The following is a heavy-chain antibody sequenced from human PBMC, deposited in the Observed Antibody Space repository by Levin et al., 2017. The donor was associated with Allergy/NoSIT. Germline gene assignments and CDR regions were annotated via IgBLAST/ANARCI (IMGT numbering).Heavy chain of an antibody. V-gene: IGHV1-2*02. Sequence: ASVKVSCKASGYTFTGYYMHWVRQAPGQGLEWMGWINPNSGGTNYAQKFQGRVTMTRDTSISTAYMELSRLRSDDTAVYYCARDLEITPVHRSYYDVWSGYRTDAFDIWGQGTMVTVSS. CDR2: INPNSGGT. CDR1: GYTFTGYY. J-gene: IGHJ3*02. D-gene: IGHD3-3*01. CDR3: ARDLEITPVHRSYYDVWSGYRTDAFDI.